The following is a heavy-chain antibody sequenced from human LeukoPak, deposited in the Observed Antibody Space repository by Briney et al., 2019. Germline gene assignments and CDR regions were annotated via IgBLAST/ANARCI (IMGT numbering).Heavy chain of an antibody. V-gene: IGHV2-5*02. Sequence: SGPTLVNPTQALALTCTFSGFSLTTTGVGVGWIRQSPGKALEWLALIYWDDGKRYRPSLKNRLTITKDTPRNQVVLTMTNVDPVDTATYYCAHRRSGYNWNHGDFDYWGQGTLVTVSS. CDR1: GFSLTTTGVG. CDR3: AHRRSGYNWNHGDFDY. J-gene: IGHJ4*02. D-gene: IGHD1-20*01. CDR2: IYWDDGK.